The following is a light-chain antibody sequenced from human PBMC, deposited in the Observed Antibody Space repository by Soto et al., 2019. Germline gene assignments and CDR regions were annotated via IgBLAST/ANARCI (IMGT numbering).Light chain of an antibody. CDR3: QQGHNWPLT. CDR1: QSISSE. CDR2: GAS. Sequence: EIVMTQSPATLSVSPGERATLSCRASQSISSELAWYQQRPGQPPRLLTYGASTRATGVPDRFTGSGSGSDFTLTISGLQSEDFAVYYCQQGHNWPLTFGQGTRLEI. V-gene: IGKV3-15*01. J-gene: IGKJ2*01.